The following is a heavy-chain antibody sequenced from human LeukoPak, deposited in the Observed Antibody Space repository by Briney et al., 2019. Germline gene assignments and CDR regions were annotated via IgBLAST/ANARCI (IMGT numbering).Heavy chain of an antibody. CDR3: ARGRSAARWSLGYCSSTSRYGIVGWFDP. CDR1: GGSFSGYY. V-gene: IGHV4-34*01. Sequence: PSETLSLTCAVYGGSFSGYYWSWIRQPPGKGLEWIGEINHSGSTNYNPSLNSLVTISVDTSKTQFSLQLTSVPAADTAVYYCARGRSAARWSLGYCSSTSRYGIVGWFDPWGQGTLVTVSS. J-gene: IGHJ5*02. D-gene: IGHD2-2*01. CDR2: INHSGST.